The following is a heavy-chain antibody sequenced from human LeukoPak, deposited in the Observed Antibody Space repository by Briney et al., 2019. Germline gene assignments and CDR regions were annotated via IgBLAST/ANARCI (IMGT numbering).Heavy chain of an antibody. CDR1: RFTFSNHW. CDR2: TNQDGSEK. J-gene: IGHJ4*02. D-gene: IGHD6-13*01. CDR3: AKPIEQQLVFVLFDY. V-gene: IGHV3-7*01. Sequence: GGSLRLSCAASRFTFSNHWMNWVRQAPGKGLEWVANTNQDGSEKFYVDSVKGRFTISRDNTRMSLYLQMNSLRVEDTAVYYCAKPIEQQLVFVLFDYWGQGTLVTVSS.